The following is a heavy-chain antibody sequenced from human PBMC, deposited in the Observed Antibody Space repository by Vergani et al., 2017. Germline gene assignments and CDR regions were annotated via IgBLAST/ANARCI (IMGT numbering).Heavy chain of an antibody. CDR2: IYYSGST. D-gene: IGHD6-19*01. CDR1: GGSISSYY. Sequence: QVQLQESGPGLVKPSETLSLTCTVSGGSISSYYWSWIRQPPGKGLEWIGYIYYSGSTNYNPSLKSRVTISVDTSKNQFSLKLSSVTAADTAVYYCAKDRLAVADSFDYWGQGTLVTVSS. J-gene: IGHJ4*02. CDR3: AKDRLAVADSFDY. V-gene: IGHV4-59*01.